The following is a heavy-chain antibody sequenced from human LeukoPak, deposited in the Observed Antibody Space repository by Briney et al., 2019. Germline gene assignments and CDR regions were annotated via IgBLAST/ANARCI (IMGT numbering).Heavy chain of an antibody. V-gene: IGHV5-51*01. CDR3: ARHQPLWFGELRPYYYYGMDV. CDR1: GYSFTSYW. CDR2: IYPGDSDT. D-gene: IGHD3-10*01. J-gene: IGHJ6*02. Sequence: GESLKISCKGSGYSFTSYWIGWVRQMPGKGLEWMGIIYPGDSDTRYSPPFQGQVTISADKSISTAYLQWSGLKASDTAMYYCARHQPLWFGELRPYYYYGMDVWGQGTTVTVSS.